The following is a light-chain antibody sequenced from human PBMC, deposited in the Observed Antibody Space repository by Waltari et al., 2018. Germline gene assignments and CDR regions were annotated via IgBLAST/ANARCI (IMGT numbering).Light chain of an antibody. CDR3: QQYDSYPHT. CDR2: RAS. CDR1: QSISRW. V-gene: IGKV1-5*03. Sequence: DIQMTQSPSTLSPSVGDTVTITCRASQSISRWLVWYQQKPGKAPKLLIYRASTLETGVPSRFSGSTSGTKFTLTISGLQPDDFGTYYCQQYDSYPHTFGGGTKVEIK. J-gene: IGKJ4*01.